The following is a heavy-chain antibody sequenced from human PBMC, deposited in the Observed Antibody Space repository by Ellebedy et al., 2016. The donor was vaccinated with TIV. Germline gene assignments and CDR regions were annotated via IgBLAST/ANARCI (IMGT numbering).Heavy chain of an antibody. Sequence: GGSLRLFCAASGFTFSSYNMNWVRQAPGKGLEWVSSISGSSDYIYYADSVKGRFTISRDNAKKSLYLQMNSLRAEDTAVYYCARDPGESSGYHRKFDYWGQGTLVTVSS. J-gene: IGHJ4*02. D-gene: IGHD3-22*01. CDR1: GFTFSSYN. CDR2: ISGSSDYI. CDR3: ARDPGESSGYHRKFDY. V-gene: IGHV3-21*01.